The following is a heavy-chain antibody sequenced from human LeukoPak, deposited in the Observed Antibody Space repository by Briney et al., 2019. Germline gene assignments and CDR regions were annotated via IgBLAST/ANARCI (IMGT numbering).Heavy chain of an antibody. V-gene: IGHV3-23*01. CDR1: GFTLSSYA. CDR2: ISGSGGST. CDR3: AKDLSPYGGNSVTDY. D-gene: IGHD4-23*01. Sequence: GGSLRLSCAASGFTLSSYAMSWVRQAPGKGLEWVSAISGSGGSTYYADSVKGRFTISRDNSKNTLYLQMNSLRAEDTAVYYCAKDLSPYGGNSVTDYWGQGTLVTVSS. J-gene: IGHJ4*02.